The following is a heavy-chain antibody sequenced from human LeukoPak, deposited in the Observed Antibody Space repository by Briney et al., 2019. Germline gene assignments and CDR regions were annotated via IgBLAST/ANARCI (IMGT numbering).Heavy chain of an antibody. CDR2: IYYSGST. CDR3: ARLGDGYQMRGGLDY. J-gene: IGHJ4*02. CDR1: GGSISSSSYY. Sequence: SETLSLTCTVSGGSISSSSYYWGWIRQPPGKGLEWIGSIYYSGSTYYNPSLKSRVTISVDTSKNQFSLKLSSVTAADTAVYYCARLGDGYQMRGGLDYWGQGTLVTVSS. V-gene: IGHV4-39*01. D-gene: IGHD5-24*01.